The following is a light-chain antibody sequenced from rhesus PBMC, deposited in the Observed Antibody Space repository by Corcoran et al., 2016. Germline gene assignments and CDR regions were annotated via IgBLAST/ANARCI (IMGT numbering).Light chain of an antibody. CDR3: QHNYGTPFT. V-gene: IGKV1-74*01. Sequence: DIQLTQSPSSLSASVGDTVTITCRASETVNNYLNWYQPKPGKAPTLLIFEASTLQGGVPPRLSGSGSVTDYTLIISSLQSEDVATYYCQHNYGTPFTFGPGTKLDIK. J-gene: IGKJ3*01. CDR2: EAS. CDR1: ETVNNY.